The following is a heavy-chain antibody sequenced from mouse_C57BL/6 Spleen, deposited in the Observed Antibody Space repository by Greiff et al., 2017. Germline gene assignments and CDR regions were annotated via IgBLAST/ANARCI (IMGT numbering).Heavy chain of an antibody. Sequence: VQLQQSGAELVRPGASVKLSCKASGYTFTDYEMHWVKQTPVHGLEWIGAIDPETGGTAYNQKFKGKAILTADKSSSTAYMELRSLTAEASAVYCCTWYTIAGFAYGGQGTLVTVSA. CDR2: IDPETGGT. CDR1: GYTFTDYE. V-gene: IGHV1-15*01. J-gene: IGHJ3*01. D-gene: IGHD1-1*02. CDR3: TWYTIAGFAY.